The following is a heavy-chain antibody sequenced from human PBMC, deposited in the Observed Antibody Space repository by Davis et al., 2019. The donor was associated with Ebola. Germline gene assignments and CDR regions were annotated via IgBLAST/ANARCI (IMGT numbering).Heavy chain of an antibody. V-gene: IGHV4-59*01. CDR2: VYYSGST. CDR3: ARGRRQFRRDAFDI. J-gene: IGHJ3*02. Sequence: SETLSLTCTVSGGSISTYYWTWIRQPPGKGLEWIGCVYYSGSTNYNPSLKSRVTISVDTSKNQFSLRLNSVTAADTAVYYCARGRRQFRRDAFDIWGQGTMVTVSA. CDR1: GGSISTYY.